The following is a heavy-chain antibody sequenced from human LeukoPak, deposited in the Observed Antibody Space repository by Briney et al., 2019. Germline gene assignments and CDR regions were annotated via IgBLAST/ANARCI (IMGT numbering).Heavy chain of an antibody. Sequence: GGSLRLSCAASGFTFRNYVIHWVRQAPGKGLEWVAVTSSDSNVKLYADSVKGRFTISRDNSRSTLYLQMNSLRPEDTAIYYCAREGYYGSGSPPSLYFDYWGQGTLVTVSS. CDR3: AREGYYGSGSPPSLYFDY. V-gene: IGHV3-30-3*01. J-gene: IGHJ4*02. CDR2: TSSDSNVK. CDR1: GFTFRNYV. D-gene: IGHD3-10*01.